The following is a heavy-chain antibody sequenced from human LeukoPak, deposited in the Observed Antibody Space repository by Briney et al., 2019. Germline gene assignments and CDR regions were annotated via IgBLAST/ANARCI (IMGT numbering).Heavy chain of an antibody. J-gene: IGHJ5*02. CDR1: GYTFTSYY. CDR3: ARDYNFRDYYDSSGYLNWFDP. D-gene: IGHD3-22*01. V-gene: IGHV1-46*01. CDR2: INPSGGST. Sequence: PEASVKVSCKASGYTFTSYYMHWVRQAPGQGLEWMGIINPSGGSTSYAQKFQGRVTMTRDTSTSTVYMELSSLRSEDTAVYYCARDYNFRDYYDSSGYLNWFDPWGQGTLVTVSS.